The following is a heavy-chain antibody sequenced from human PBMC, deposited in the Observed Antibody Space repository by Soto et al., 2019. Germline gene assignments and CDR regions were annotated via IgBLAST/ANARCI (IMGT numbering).Heavy chain of an antibody. CDR3: ARGNYYGDYYYGMDV. D-gene: IGHD1-26*01. J-gene: IGHJ6*02. CDR1: GFTFSSYG. Sequence: QVQLVESGGGVVQPGRFLRLSCAASGFTFSSYGMHWVRQAPGKGLEWVAVIWYDGSNKYYADSVKGRFTISRDNSKNTLYLQMNSLRAEDTAVYYCARGNYYGDYYYGMDVWGQGTTVTVSS. V-gene: IGHV3-33*01. CDR2: IWYDGSNK.